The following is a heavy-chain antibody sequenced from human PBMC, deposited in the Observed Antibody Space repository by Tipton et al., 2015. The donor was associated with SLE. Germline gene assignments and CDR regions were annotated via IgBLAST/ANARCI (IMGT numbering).Heavy chain of an antibody. CDR2: IYYSGST. CDR3: ARGGSSWPDAFDI. J-gene: IGHJ3*02. Sequence: LRLSCTVSGGSISSYYWSWIRQPPGKGLEWTGYIYYSGSTNYNPSLKSRVTISVDTSKNQFSLKLSSVTAADTAVYYCARGGSSWPDAFDIWGQGTMVTVSS. CDR1: GGSISSYY. V-gene: IGHV4-59*01. D-gene: IGHD6-13*01.